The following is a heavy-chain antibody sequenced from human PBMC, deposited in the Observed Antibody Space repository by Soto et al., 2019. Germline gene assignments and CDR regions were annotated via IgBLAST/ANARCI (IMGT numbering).Heavy chain of an antibody. D-gene: IGHD2-2*01. CDR2: INHSGST. Sequence: QVQLQQWRAGLLKPSETLSLTCAVYGGSFSGYYWSWIRQPPGKGLEWIGEINHSGSTNYNPSLKSRVTISVDTSKNQFSLKLSSVTAADTAVYYCASYPDPYCSSPSCYPSGYYYYMDVWGKGTTVTVS. J-gene: IGHJ6*03. CDR1: GGSFSGYY. CDR3: ASYPDPYCSSPSCYPSGYYYYMDV. V-gene: IGHV4-34*01.